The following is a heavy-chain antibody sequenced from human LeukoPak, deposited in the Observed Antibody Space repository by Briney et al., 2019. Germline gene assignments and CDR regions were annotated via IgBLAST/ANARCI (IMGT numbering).Heavy chain of an antibody. CDR2: IYYSGST. J-gene: IGHJ4*02. CDR1: SGSPSNGYYN. CDR3: ARESLGGHYFDY. Sequence: PSQTPPLPCFVSSGSPSNGYYNRSWIPPPPEKGLEWIGYIYYSGSTYYNPSLKSRVVISLDTSKNQFSLKLTSVTAADTAVYYCARESLGGHYFDYWGQGILVTVSS. V-gene: IGHV4-30-4*08. D-gene: IGHD3-16*01.